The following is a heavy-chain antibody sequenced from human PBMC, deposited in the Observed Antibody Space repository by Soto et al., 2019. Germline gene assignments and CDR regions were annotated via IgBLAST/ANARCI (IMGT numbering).Heavy chain of an antibody. V-gene: IGHV4-4*02. CDR1: GDSINSSNW. Sequence: SETLSLTCAVSGDSINSSNWWSWVRQSPGGGLEWIGEIYHTGSTNYNPSLKSRVTISVDKSKNQFSLNLTSVTAADTAVYYCARDFEGDYDYWGQGTLVTVS. CDR2: IYHTGST. J-gene: IGHJ4*02. CDR3: ARDFEGDYDY. D-gene: IGHD4-17*01.